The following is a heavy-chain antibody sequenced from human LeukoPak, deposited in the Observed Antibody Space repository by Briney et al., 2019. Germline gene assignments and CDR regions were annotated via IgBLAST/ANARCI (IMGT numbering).Heavy chain of an antibody. CDR2: IRSKANSYAT. CDR1: GFTFSGSA. CDR3: ARDKGTSYLSSFDY. Sequence: GGSLRLSCAASGFTFSGSAMHWVRQASGKGLEWVGRIRSKANSYATAYAASVKGRFTISRDDSKNTLYLQMNSLRAADTAVYYCARDKGTSYLSSFDYWGQGTLVTVSS. J-gene: IGHJ4*02. D-gene: IGHD6-6*01. V-gene: IGHV3-73*01.